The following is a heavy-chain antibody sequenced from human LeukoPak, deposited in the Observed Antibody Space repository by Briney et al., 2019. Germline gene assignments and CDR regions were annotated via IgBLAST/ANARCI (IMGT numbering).Heavy chain of an antibody. Sequence: GGSLRLSCAASGFTFSSYWMTWVRQTPGKGLEWVANIKEDGSEKYYVDSVKGRFTISRDNAKNSLYLQMNSLRVKDTAEYYCARDRNGDDYWGQGTLVTVSS. CDR3: ARDRNGDDY. J-gene: IGHJ4*02. CDR2: IKEDGSEK. CDR1: GFTFSSYW. D-gene: IGHD1-1*01. V-gene: IGHV3-7*01.